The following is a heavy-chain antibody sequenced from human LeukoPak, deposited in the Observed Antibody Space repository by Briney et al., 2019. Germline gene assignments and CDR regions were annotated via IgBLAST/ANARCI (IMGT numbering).Heavy chain of an antibody. CDR1: GYTFISYD. Sequence: ASVKVSCKASGYTFISYDINWVRQATGQGLEWMGWMNPNSGNTGYAQKFQGRVTMTRNTSISTAYMELSSLRSEDTAVYYCARSVPLPYYSYGMDVWGQGTTVTVSS. J-gene: IGHJ6*02. CDR2: MNPNSGNT. D-gene: IGHD2-2*01. CDR3: ARSVPLPYYSYGMDV. V-gene: IGHV1-8*01.